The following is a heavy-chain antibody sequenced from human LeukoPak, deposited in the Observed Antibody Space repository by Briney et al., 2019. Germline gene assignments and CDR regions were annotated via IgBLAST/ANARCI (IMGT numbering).Heavy chain of an antibody. V-gene: IGHV4-34*01. CDR3: ARDRRTASPLQWFDP. D-gene: IGHD6-6*01. CDR1: GGSFSGYY. J-gene: IGHJ5*02. Sequence: SETLSLTCAVYGGSFSGYYWSWIRQPPGKGLEWIAEINHSGSTNYNPSLKSRVTISVDTSKNQFSLKLSSVTAADTAVYYCARDRRTASPLQWFDPWGQGTLVTVSS. CDR2: INHSGST.